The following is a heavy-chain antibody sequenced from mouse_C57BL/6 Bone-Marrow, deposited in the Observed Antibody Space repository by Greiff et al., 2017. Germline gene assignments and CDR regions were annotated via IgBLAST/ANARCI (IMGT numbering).Heavy chain of an antibody. V-gene: IGHV3-6*01. Sequence: EVQLVESGPGLVKPSQSLSLTCSVTGYSITSGYYWNWIRQFPGNKLEWMGYISYDGSNNYNPSLKNRISITRDTSKNQFFLKLHSVTTEDTATYYCAREAYGSIFDVWGTGTTVTVSS. D-gene: IGHD1-1*01. J-gene: IGHJ1*03. CDR3: AREAYGSIFDV. CDR2: ISYDGSN. CDR1: GYSITSGYY.